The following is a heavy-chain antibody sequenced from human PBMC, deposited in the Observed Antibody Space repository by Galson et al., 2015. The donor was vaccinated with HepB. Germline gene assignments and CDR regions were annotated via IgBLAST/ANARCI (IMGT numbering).Heavy chain of an antibody. CDR1: GYTFNTYD. J-gene: IGHJ4*02. CDR3: ARNGGGLDY. D-gene: IGHD3-16*01. CDR2: INAGHGST. V-gene: IGHV1-3*01. Sequence: SVKVSCKASGYTFNTYDIYWVRQAPGQRLEYMGWINAGHGSTKYSQNFQGRLTITRDTSATTAYMELSSLRSEDTAVYYCARNGGGLDYWGQGTLVAVSS.